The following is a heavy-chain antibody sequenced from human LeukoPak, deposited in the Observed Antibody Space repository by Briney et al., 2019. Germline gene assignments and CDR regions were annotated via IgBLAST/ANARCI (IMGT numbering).Heavy chain of an antibody. CDR1: GYSFTSYW. D-gene: IGHD1-26*01. CDR2: IYPGDSDT. CDR3: ARHLLVGATISIDAFDI. V-gene: IGHV5-51*01. J-gene: IGHJ3*02. Sequence: GESLKISCKGSGYSFTSYWIGWVRQMPGKGLEWMGIIYPGDSDTRYSPSFQGQVTISADKSISTAYLQWSSLKASDTAMYYCARHLLVGATISIDAFDIWGQGTMVTVSS.